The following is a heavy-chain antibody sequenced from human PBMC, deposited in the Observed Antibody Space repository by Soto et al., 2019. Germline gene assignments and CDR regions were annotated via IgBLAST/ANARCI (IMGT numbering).Heavy chain of an antibody. J-gene: IGHJ4*02. CDR1: GYTFTGYY. Sequence: ASVKVSCKASGYTFTGYYMHWVRQAPGQGLEWMGWINPNSGGTNYAQKFQGRVTMTRDTSISTAYMELSRLRSDDTAVYYCASVSTNLYPYFDYWGQGTLVTVSS. CDR2: INPNSGGT. D-gene: IGHD2-2*02. V-gene: IGHV1-2*02. CDR3: ASVSTNLYPYFDY.